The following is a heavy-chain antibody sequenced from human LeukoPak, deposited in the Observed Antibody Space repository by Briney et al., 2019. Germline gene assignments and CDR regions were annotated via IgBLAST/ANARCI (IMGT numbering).Heavy chain of an antibody. D-gene: IGHD1-26*01. J-gene: IGHJ4*02. V-gene: IGHV4-59*08. CDR1: GGSISSYY. Sequence: PSETLSLTCTVSGGSISSYYWSWIRQPPGKGLKWIGYIYYSGTPNYNPTLKSRVTMSVDTSKNQFSLKLSSVTAADTAVYYCARHGGSYDFDFWGQGTLVTVSS. CDR2: IYYSGTP. CDR3: ARHGGSYDFDF.